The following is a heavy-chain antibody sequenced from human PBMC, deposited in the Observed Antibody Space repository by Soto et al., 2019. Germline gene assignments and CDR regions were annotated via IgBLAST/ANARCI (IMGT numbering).Heavy chain of an antibody. D-gene: IGHD4-17*01. J-gene: IGHJ5*02. Sequence: QVQLVQSGAEVKKPGASVKVSCKASGYTFTSYAMHWVRQAPGQRLEWMGWINAGNGNTKYSQKFQGRVTITRDTSASTAYMELSSLRSEDTAVYYCARTQKTVTTDLHWFDPWGQGTLVTVSS. V-gene: IGHV1-3*01. CDR3: ARTQKTVTTDLHWFDP. CDR1: GYTFTSYA. CDR2: INAGNGNT.